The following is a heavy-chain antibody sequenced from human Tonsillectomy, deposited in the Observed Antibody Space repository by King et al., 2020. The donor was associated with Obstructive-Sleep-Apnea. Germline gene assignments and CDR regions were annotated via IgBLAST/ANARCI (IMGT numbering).Heavy chain of an antibody. CDR3: ARLRADYADFDY. J-gene: IGHJ4*02. D-gene: IGHD4-17*01. CDR1: GFSLSTSGMC. Sequence: TLKESGPALVKPTQTLTLTCTFSGFSLSTSGMCVGWIRQPPGKALEWLARIDWDDDKYYNTSLKTRITISKGTSKNQVVLTMTNMDPVDTATYYGARLRADYADFDYWGQGTLVTVSS. CDR2: IDWDDDK. V-gene: IGHV2-70*11.